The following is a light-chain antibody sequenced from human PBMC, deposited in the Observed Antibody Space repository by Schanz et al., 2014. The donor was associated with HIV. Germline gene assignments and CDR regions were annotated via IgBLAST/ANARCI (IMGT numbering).Light chain of an antibody. V-gene: IGLV2-8*01. Sequence: QSSLTQPPSASGSPGQSVTISCTGTSSDVGDYNYVSWYQQHPGKAPKLMIYEVTNRPSGVSNRFSGSKSGNTASLTISGLQAEDEAVYYCSSYAGTNNLWVFGGGTKLTVL. CDR2: EVT. CDR3: SSYAGTNNLWV. J-gene: IGLJ3*02. CDR1: SSDVGDYNY.